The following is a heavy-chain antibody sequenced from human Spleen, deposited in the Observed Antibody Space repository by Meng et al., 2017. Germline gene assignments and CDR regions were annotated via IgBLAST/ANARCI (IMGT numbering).Heavy chain of an antibody. J-gene: IGHJ6*02. Sequence: ASVKVSCKASGYTFTSYGISWLRQAPGQGLEWMGWISAYNGNTNYAQKLQGRVTMTTDTSTSTAYMELRSLRSDDTAVYYCARDGPPSLWFGELLVIAYYYYGMDVWGQGTTVTVSS. V-gene: IGHV1-18*01. CDR3: ARDGPPSLWFGELLVIAYYYYGMDV. CDR1: GYTFTSYG. CDR2: ISAYNGNT. D-gene: IGHD3-10*01.